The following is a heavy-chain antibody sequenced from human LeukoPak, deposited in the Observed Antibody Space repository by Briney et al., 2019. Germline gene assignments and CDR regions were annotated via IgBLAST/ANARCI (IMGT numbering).Heavy chain of an antibody. CDR2: IIPIFGTA. Sequence: ASVKVSCKASGGTFSSYAISWVRQAPGQGLEWMGGIIPIFGTANYAQKFQGGVTITADESTSTAYMELSSLRSEDTAVYYCAGGYCSSTSCYAPRVHWGQGTLVTVSS. CDR1: GGTFSSYA. D-gene: IGHD2-2*01. V-gene: IGHV1-69*13. J-gene: IGHJ4*02. CDR3: AGGYCSSTSCYAPRVH.